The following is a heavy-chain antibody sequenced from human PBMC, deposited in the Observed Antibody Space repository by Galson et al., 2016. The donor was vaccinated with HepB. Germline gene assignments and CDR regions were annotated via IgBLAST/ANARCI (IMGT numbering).Heavy chain of an antibody. J-gene: IGHJ6*02. D-gene: IGHD3-10*01. Sequence: SLRLSCAASGFIFSNYGMHWVRQAPGKGLEWVAVLWYDGSNKYYADSVKGRFTISRDNSKNTLYLQMNSLRAKDTAVYYCARAGPLRARNSMDVWGQGTTVTVSS. CDR3: ARAGPLRARNSMDV. CDR1: GFIFSNYG. CDR2: LWYDGSNK. V-gene: IGHV3-33*01.